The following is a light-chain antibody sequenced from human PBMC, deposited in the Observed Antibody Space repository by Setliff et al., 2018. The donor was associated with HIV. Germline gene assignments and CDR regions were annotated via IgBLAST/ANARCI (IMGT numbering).Light chain of an antibody. Sequence: QSALTQPASVSGSPGQSITISCTGTSSDVGSYNLVSWYQQHPGKAPKLMIYEVNKRPSGVSNRFSGSKSGNTASLTISGLQAEDEADYYCCSYASSSTLYVFGTGTKV. CDR3: CSYASSSTLYV. J-gene: IGLJ1*01. CDR1: SSDVGSYNL. V-gene: IGLV2-23*02. CDR2: EVN.